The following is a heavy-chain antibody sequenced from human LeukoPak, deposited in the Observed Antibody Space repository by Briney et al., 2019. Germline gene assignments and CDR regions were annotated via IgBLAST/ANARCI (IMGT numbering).Heavy chain of an antibody. CDR1: GGSISSYY. V-gene: IGHV4-59*01. J-gene: IGHJ4*02. CDR3: ARVSGPWAVLDY. CDR2: IYYSGST. Sequence: SETLSLTCTVSGGSISSYYWSWIRQPPGKGLEWIGYIYYSGSTNYNPSLKSRVTISVDTSKNQFSLKLSSVTAADTAVYYCARVSGPWAVLDYWGQGTLVTVSS. D-gene: IGHD3-10*01.